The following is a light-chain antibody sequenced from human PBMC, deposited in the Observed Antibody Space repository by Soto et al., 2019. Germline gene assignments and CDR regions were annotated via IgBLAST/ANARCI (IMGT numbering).Light chain of an antibody. CDR2: GAS. Sequence: EIVMTQSPATLSVSPGERATLSCRASQSVSTNLAWYQQKPGQAPRLLIYGASTRATGIPARFSGSGSETEFTLTISSLQSEDFAVYYCQQYRNWPPTYTFRQGTKLEIK. CDR3: QQYRNWPPTYT. CDR1: QSVSTN. J-gene: IGKJ2*01. V-gene: IGKV3-15*01.